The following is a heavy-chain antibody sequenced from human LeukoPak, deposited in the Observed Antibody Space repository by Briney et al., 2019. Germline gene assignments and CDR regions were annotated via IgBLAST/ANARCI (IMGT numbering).Heavy chain of an antibody. J-gene: IGHJ4*02. D-gene: IGHD3-22*01. CDR1: GFAFSNYA. Sequence: GGSLRLSCAASGFAFSNYAMSWVRQAPGKGLEWVSAISGTGTSTYYADSVKGRFTISRDNSKNTLYLQMNSLRAEDTAVYYCAKKGYDSSGYEYDYWGQGTLVTVSS. V-gene: IGHV3-23*01. CDR3: AKKGYDSSGYEYDY. CDR2: ISGTGTST.